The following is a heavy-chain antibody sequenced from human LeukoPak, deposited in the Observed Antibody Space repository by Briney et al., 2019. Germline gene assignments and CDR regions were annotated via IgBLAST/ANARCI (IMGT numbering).Heavy chain of an antibody. V-gene: IGHV1-2*02. CDR2: INPNSGGT. Sequence: ASVKVSCKASGYTLTGYYMHWVRQAPGQGLEWMGWINPNSGGTNYAQKFQGRVTMTRGTSISTAYMELSRLRSDDTAVYYCARDWINYYGSGSYYNWFDPWGQGTLVTVSS. CDR3: ARDWINYYGSGSYYNWFDP. J-gene: IGHJ5*02. CDR1: GYTLTGYY. D-gene: IGHD3-10*01.